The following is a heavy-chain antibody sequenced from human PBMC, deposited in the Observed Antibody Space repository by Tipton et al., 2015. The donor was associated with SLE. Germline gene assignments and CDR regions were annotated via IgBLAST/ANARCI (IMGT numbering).Heavy chain of an antibody. Sequence: QLVQSGAEVKKPGASVKGSCKASGYTFTSYYMHWVRQAPGQGLEWMGIINPSGGSTSYAQKFQGRVTMTRDTSTSTVYMELSSLRSEDTAVYYCARGYGYSYGLLYYFDYWGQGTLVTVSS. CDR3: ARGYGYSYGLLYYFDY. V-gene: IGHV1-46*01. CDR2: INPSGGST. J-gene: IGHJ4*02. D-gene: IGHD5-18*01. CDR1: GYTFTSYY.